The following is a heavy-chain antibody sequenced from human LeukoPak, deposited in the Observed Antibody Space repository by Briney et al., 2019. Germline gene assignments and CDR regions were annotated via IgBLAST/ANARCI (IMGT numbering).Heavy chain of an antibody. CDR3: TGVPDSSSWXPSGXFXX. J-gene: IGHJ5*02. V-gene: IGHV4-4*07. CDR2: IYTSGST. Sequence: PSETLSLTCTVSGGSISSYYWSWIRQPPGKGLEWIGRIYTSGSTNYNPSLTSRVTISVDTSKNQFSLKLSSVTAADTAVYYGTGVPDSSSWXPSGXFXXWGQXXLV. CDR1: GGSISSYY. D-gene: IGHD6-13*01.